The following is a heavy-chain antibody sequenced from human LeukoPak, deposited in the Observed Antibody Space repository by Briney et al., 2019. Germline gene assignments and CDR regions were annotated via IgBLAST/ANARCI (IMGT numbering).Heavy chain of an antibody. CDR1: GFTFSSYG. Sequence: PGRSLRLSCAASGFTFSSYGMHWVRQAPGKGLEWVAVIWYDGSNKYYADSVKGRFTISRDNAKNSLYLQMNSLRAEDTAVYYCARDSEDGIVGATGAFDIWGQGTMVTVSS. D-gene: IGHD1-26*01. J-gene: IGHJ3*02. CDR3: ARDSEDGIVGATGAFDI. CDR2: IWYDGSNK. V-gene: IGHV3-33*01.